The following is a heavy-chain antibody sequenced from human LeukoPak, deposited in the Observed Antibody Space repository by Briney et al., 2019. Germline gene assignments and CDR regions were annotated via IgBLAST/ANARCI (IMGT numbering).Heavy chain of an antibody. CDR2: ISGSGGST. J-gene: IGHJ4*02. D-gene: IGHD3-22*01. Sequence: GGSLRLSCAASGFTFSSYAMSWVRQAPGKGLEWVSAISGSGGSTHYADSVKGRFTISRDNSKNTLYLQMNSLRAEDTAVYYCAKGPRITMIVVVITTAPDYWGQGTLVTVSS. CDR1: GFTFSSYA. CDR3: AKGPRITMIVVVITTAPDY. V-gene: IGHV3-23*01.